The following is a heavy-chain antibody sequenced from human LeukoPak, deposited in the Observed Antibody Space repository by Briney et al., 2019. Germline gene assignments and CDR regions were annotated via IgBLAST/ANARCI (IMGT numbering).Heavy chain of an antibody. Sequence: GGSLRLSCAASGFTFSSYWMSWVRQAPGKGLEWVANIKYDASEKVYVDSVKGRFTISRDTAQNSLYLQMNSLRAEDTAVYYCAREPIRGVFYFDSWGQGTLVTVSS. J-gene: IGHJ4*02. CDR2: IKYDASEK. V-gene: IGHV3-7*03. CDR3: AREPIRGVFYFDS. CDR1: GFTFSSYW. D-gene: IGHD3-10*01.